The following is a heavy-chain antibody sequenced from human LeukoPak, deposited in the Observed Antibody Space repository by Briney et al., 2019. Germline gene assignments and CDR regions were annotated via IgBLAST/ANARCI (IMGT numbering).Heavy chain of an antibody. D-gene: IGHD2-15*01. J-gene: IGHJ4*02. V-gene: IGHV4-38-2*02. Sequence: SETLSLTCTVSGYSITNNYYWDWIRQPPGKGLEWIASIYHSGRTYYNPALKSRVTISVDTSKNQFSLKLSSVTAADTAVYYCARGKLYYCSGGSCYSSRGRPLDYWGQGTLVTVSS. CDR1: GYSITNNYY. CDR2: IYHSGRT. CDR3: ARGKLYYCSGGSCYSSRGRPLDY.